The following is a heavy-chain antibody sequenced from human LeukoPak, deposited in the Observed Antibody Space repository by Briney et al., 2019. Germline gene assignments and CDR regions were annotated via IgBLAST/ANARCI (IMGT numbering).Heavy chain of an antibody. CDR3: AKDTKPYYYDSSGYYTPPYFDH. Sequence: QAGGSLRLSCASSGFTFSSYAMSWVRQTPGKGLEWVSAISGSGGSTYNADSVKGRFTISRDNSKNMVYLQMNSLRAEDTAVYYCAKDTKPYYYDSSGYYTPPYFDHWGQGTLVTVSS. D-gene: IGHD3-22*01. CDR2: ISGSGGST. CDR1: GFTFSSYA. J-gene: IGHJ4*02. V-gene: IGHV3-23*01.